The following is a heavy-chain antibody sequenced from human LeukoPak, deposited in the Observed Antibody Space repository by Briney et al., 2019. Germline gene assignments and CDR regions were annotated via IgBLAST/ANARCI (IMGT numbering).Heavy chain of an antibody. CDR1: GFTFSSYA. D-gene: IGHD2-15*01. CDR3: AKRYCSGGSCYPLDY. CDR2: ISGSGGST. J-gene: IGHJ4*02. V-gene: IGHV3-23*01. Sequence: PGGSLRLSCAACGFTFSSYAMSWVRQDPGKGLEWVSAISGSGGSTYYADSVKGRFTISRDNSKNTLYLQMNSLRAEDTAVYYCAKRYCSGGSCYPLDYWGQGTLVTVSS.